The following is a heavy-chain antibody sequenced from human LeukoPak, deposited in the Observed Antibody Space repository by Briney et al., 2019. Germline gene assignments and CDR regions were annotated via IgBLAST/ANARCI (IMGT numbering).Heavy chain of an antibody. V-gene: IGHV3-7*01. CDR1: GFTFSSYW. CDR3: ARDWSPMVRGVISGFDAFDI. J-gene: IGHJ3*02. CDR2: IKQDGSEK. Sequence: GGSLRLSCAASGFTFSSYWMSWVRQAPGKGLEWVANIKQDGSEKYYVDSVKGRFTISRDSAKNSLYLQMNSLRAEDTAVYYCARDWSPMVRGVISGFDAFDIWGQGTMVTVSS. D-gene: IGHD3-10*01.